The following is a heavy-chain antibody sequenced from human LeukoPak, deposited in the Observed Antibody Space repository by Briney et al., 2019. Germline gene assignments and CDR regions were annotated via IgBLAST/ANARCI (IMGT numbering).Heavy chain of an antibody. CDR3: ARRGEYSYGYGAFDI. Sequence: SETLSLTCSVSGGSISSGSYYLSWIRQPAGKGLEWIGRIYTSGSTNYDPSLKSRVTISVDTSKNQFSLKLSSVTAADTAVYYCARRGEYSYGYGAFDIWGQGTMVTVSS. CDR2: IYTSGST. CDR1: GGSISSGSYY. J-gene: IGHJ3*02. V-gene: IGHV4-61*02. D-gene: IGHD5-18*01.